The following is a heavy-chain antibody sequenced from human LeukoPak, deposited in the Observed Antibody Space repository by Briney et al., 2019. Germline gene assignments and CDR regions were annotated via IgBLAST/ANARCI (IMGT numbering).Heavy chain of an antibody. CDR1: GGSISSGTYS. CDR3: AREDYDILTARYSWLDP. V-gene: IGHV4-30-2*01. Sequence: SETLSLTCAVSGGSISSGTYSWSWIRQPPGKGLEWTGYVYHSGSAYYNPSLKSRVTISVDTFKNQFSLELSSVTAADTAVYFCAREDYDILTARYSWLDPWGQGTLVTVSS. D-gene: IGHD3-9*01. CDR2: VYHSGSA. J-gene: IGHJ5*02.